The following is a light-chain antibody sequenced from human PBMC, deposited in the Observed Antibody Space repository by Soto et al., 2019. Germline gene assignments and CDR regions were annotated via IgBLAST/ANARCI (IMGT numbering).Light chain of an antibody. CDR2: DVS. V-gene: IGLV2-14*01. CDR1: SSDVGGYNY. J-gene: IGLJ2*01. Sequence: QSALTQPASVSGSPGQSITISCTGTSSDVGGYNYVSWYEQHPGKAPKLMIYDVSNRPSGVSNRFSGSKSCNTASLTISGLQAEDEADYYCSSYTGSSTPLVFGGGTKLTVL. CDR3: SSYTGSSTPLV.